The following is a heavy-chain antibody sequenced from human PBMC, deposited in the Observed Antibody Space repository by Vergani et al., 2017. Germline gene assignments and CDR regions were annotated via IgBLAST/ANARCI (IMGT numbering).Heavy chain of an antibody. V-gene: IGHV3-23*01. CDR2: IRGSGGIT. J-gene: IGHJ6*03. CDR3: ARDKLTMIVGYYMDV. D-gene: IGHD3-22*01. CDR1: GFTFSSYA. Sequence: EVQLLESGGGLVQPGGSLRLSCAASGFTFSSYAMSWVRQAPGKGLEWVSAIRGSGGITYYADSVKGRFTISRDNSKNSLYLQMNSLRAEDAAVYYCARDKLTMIVGYYMDVWGKGTTVTVSS.